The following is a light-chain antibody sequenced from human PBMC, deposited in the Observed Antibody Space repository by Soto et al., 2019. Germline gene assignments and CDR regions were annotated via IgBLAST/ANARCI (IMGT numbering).Light chain of an antibody. J-gene: IGKJ1*01. CDR1: QAIDSW. Sequence: DIQMTQSPSSVSASVGDRVTITCRASQAIDSWLAWYQQKPGEAPKLLIFTGSLLHSGVPPRFSGSGSGTDFPLTISSLQPEDFATYYCQQANTFRPTFGQGTKVEV. CDR3: QQANTFRPT. CDR2: TGS. V-gene: IGKV1-12*01.